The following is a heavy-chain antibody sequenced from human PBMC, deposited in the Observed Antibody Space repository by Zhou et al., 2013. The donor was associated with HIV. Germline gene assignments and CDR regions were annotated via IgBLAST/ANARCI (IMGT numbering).Heavy chain of an antibody. J-gene: IGHJ4*02. CDR2: IIPILNLT. CDR1: GGTFSSYA. Sequence: QVQLVQSGAEVKKPGSSVKVSCKASGGTFSSYAISWVRQAPGQGLEWMGRIIPILNLTNNAQKFQGRLSITVDKSTTTVYMDLSSLRSDDTAVYYCARVRDGYNSGEYYFDSWAREPWSPSP. CDR3: ARVRDGYNSGEYYFDS. V-gene: IGHV1-69*04. D-gene: IGHD5-12*01.